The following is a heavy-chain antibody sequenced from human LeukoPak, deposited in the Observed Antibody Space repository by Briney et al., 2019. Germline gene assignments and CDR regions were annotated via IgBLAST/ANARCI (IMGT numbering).Heavy chain of an antibody. Sequence: SSETLSPTCTVSGCSISSYYWSWIRQPPGKGLEWIGYIYYSGSTNYNPSLKSRVTISVDTSKNQFSLKLSSVTAADTAVYYCARTGPLGVVIPTGAFDIWGQGKMVTVSS. CDR3: ARTGPLGVVIPTGAFDI. V-gene: IGHV4-59*01. D-gene: IGHD3-3*01. CDR2: IYYSGST. J-gene: IGHJ3*02. CDR1: GCSISSYY.